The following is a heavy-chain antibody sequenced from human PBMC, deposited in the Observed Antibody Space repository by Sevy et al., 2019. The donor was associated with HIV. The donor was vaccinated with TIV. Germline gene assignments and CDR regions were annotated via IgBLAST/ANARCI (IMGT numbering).Heavy chain of an antibody. CDR3: AREPITMRPNWFDP. CDR2: IIPIFGTA. J-gene: IGHJ5*02. D-gene: IGHD3-22*01. Sequence: ASVKVSCKASGGTFSSYAISWVRQAPGQVLEWMGGIIPIFGTANYAQKFQGRVTITADESTSTAYMELSSLRSEDTAVYYCAREPITMRPNWFDPWGQGTLVTVSS. CDR1: GGTFSSYA. V-gene: IGHV1-69*13.